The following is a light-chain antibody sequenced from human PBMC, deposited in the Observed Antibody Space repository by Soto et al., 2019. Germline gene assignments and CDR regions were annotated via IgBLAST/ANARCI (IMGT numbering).Light chain of an antibody. CDR2: KAS. Sequence: TLSGSVGDRVTITCRASQTIMSWLAWYQQKPGKAPKLVIYKASTLKSGVPSRFSGSGSGTEFTLTISILQPDDCATYYCQLYDIYSEAFG. V-gene: IGKV1-5*03. CDR1: QTIMSW. CDR3: QLYDIYSEA. J-gene: IGKJ2*01.